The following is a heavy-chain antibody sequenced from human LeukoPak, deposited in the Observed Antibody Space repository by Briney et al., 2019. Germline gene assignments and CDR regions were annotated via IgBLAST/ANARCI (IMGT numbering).Heavy chain of an antibody. Sequence: GGSLRLSCAASGFSFSDYAMTWVRQAPGKGLGWVSTISSGDGITYYADSVKGRFTISRDDSKNTLYLQMNSLRAEDTAIYYCARNQQLGGHSYYYYGMDVWGQGTTVTVSS. D-gene: IGHD3-16*01. V-gene: IGHV3-23*01. CDR1: GFSFSDYA. CDR2: ISSGDGIT. CDR3: ARNQQLGGHSYYYYGMDV. J-gene: IGHJ6*02.